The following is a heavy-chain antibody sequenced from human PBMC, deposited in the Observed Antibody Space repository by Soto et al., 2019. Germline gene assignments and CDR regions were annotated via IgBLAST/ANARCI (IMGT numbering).Heavy chain of an antibody. J-gene: IGHJ4*02. CDR2: ISSSSSYI. CDR1: GFTFSSYS. Sequence: EVQLVESGGGLVKPGGSLRLSCAASGFTFSSYSMNWVRQAPGKGLEWVSSISSSSSYIYYADSVKGRFTISRDNAKNSLYLQMNSLRAEDTAVYYCAVGAPDYDFWSGSSTAFDYWGQGTLVTVSS. V-gene: IGHV3-21*01. D-gene: IGHD3-3*01. CDR3: AVGAPDYDFWSGSSTAFDY.